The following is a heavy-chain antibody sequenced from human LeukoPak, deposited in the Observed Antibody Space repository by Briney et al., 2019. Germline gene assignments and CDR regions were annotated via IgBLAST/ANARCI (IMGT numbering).Heavy chain of an antibody. CDR1: EFSVGSNY. CDR2: ISDSGNT. D-gene: IGHD2-21*01. V-gene: IGHV3-53*01. J-gene: IGHJ4*02. CDR3: AKAPVTTCRGAYCYPFDY. Sequence: GGSLRLSCAASEFSVGSNYMTWVRQAPGKRLEWVSAISDSGNTYHADSVKGRFTISRDSSKNTLFLQMNRLRPEDAAVYYCAKAPVTTCRGAYCYPFDYWGQGTLVTVSS.